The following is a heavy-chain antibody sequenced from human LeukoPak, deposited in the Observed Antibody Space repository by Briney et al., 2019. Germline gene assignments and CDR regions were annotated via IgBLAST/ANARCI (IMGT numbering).Heavy chain of an antibody. CDR1: GFTFSSYA. CDR3: ARVRSGGTGYFDY. J-gene: IGHJ4*02. Sequence: RPGGSLRLSCAASGFTFSSYAMHWVRQAPGKGLEYVSEISSNGGSTYYANSVKGRFTISRYNSKNTLYLQMGSLRAEDMAVYYCARVRSGGTGYFDYWGQGTLVTVSS. CDR2: ISSNGGST. V-gene: IGHV3-64*01. D-gene: IGHD3-10*01.